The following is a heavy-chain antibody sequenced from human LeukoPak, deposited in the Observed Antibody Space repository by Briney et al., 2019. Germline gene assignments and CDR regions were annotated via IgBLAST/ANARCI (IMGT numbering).Heavy chain of an antibody. Sequence: GASVKVSCKASGYTFTGYYMHWVRQAPGQGLEWMGWINPNSGGTNYAQKFQGRVTMTRDTSISTAYMELRSLRSDDTAVYYCARVGYSSSWDYYYGMDVWGQGTTVTVSS. CDR3: ARVGYSSSWDYYYGMDV. D-gene: IGHD6-6*01. J-gene: IGHJ6*02. CDR1: GYTFTGYY. V-gene: IGHV1-2*02. CDR2: INPNSGGT.